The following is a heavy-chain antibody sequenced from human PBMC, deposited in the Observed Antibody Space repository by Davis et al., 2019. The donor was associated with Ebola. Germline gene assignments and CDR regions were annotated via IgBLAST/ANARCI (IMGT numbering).Heavy chain of an antibody. CDR2: ISYDGSNK. V-gene: IGHV3-30-3*01. CDR3: ARDLVGCSSTSCQYNWFDP. Sequence: GGSLRLSCAASGFTFSSYAMHWVRQAPGKGLEWVAVISYDGSNKYYADSVKGRFTISRDNSKNTLYLQMNSLRAEDTAVYYCARDLVGCSSTSCQYNWFDPWGQGTLVTVSS. CDR1: GFTFSSYA. D-gene: IGHD2-2*01. J-gene: IGHJ5*02.